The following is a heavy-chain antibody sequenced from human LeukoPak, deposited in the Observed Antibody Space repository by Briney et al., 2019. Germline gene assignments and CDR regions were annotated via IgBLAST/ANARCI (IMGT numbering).Heavy chain of an antibody. J-gene: IGHJ4*02. CDR2: ISGSGGST. CDR1: GFTFSSYA. CDR3: AKDYDILTGYYWGSDY. D-gene: IGHD3-9*01. V-gene: IGHV3-23*01. Sequence: GGSLRFSCAASGFTFSSYAMSRVRQAPGKGLEWVSAISGSGGSTYCADSVKGRFTISRDNSKNTLYLQMNSLRAEDTAVYYCAKDYDILTGYYWGSDYWGQGTLVTVSS.